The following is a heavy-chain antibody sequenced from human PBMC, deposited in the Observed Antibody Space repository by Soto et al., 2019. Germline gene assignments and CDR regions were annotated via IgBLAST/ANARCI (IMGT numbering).Heavy chain of an antibody. CDR1: GYTFTSYS. J-gene: IGHJ6*03. Sequence: QVELVQSGAEVKKPGASVKVSCKASGYTFTSYSIHWVRQAPGLGLEWMGVINPSGDDTSYAQKFQGRVTMTRDTSTSTVYMDLSSLRSEDTAVYYCARGSRTTAYMDVWGKGTTVTVSS. CDR3: ARGSRTTAYMDV. CDR2: INPSGDDT. D-gene: IGHD4-17*01. V-gene: IGHV1-46*03.